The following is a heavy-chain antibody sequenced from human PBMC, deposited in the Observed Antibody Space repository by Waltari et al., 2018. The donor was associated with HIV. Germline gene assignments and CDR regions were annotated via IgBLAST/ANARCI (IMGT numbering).Heavy chain of an antibody. CDR3: ARLGRVLIAKYGMDV. J-gene: IGHJ6*02. Sequence: QVQLQESGPGLVKPSETLSLTCTVSGYSISSGYYWGWIRQPPGKGLEWIGSIYHSGSTYYNPSLKSRVTISVDTSKNQFSLKLSSVTAADTAVYYCARLGRVLIAKYGMDVWGQGTTVTVSS. V-gene: IGHV4-38-2*02. CDR2: IYHSGST. D-gene: IGHD3-9*01. CDR1: GYSISSGYY.